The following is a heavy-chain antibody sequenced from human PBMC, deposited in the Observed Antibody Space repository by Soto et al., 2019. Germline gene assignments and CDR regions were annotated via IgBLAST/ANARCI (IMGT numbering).Heavy chain of an antibody. CDR3: GRDSGYGPGTSVNHYLDY. V-gene: IGHV3-7*01. Sequence: EVQLEESGGGLVQPGGSLRLSCAASGFTFGVYGMSWVRQAPGKGLEWLGTIKWDASEKKYVDSVKGRFTISRDNAKNSLYLQMDSLRVEDTAVYYCGRDSGYGPGTSVNHYLDYWGHGTLVTVSS. D-gene: IGHD3-10*01. CDR2: IKWDASEK. CDR1: GFTFGVYG. J-gene: IGHJ4*01.